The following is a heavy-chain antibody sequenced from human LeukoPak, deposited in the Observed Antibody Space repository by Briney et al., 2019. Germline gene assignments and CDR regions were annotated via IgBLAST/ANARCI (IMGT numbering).Heavy chain of an antibody. Sequence: ETLSLTCTVSGYSISSGYYWGWIRQPPGKGLEWVSVLYSGGSTYYADSVKGRFTISRDNSKNTLYLQMNSLRAGDTAVYYCARAAYSSTWYSRYFDLWGRGTLVTVSS. D-gene: IGHD6-13*01. CDR2: LYSGGST. CDR1: GYSISSGYY. J-gene: IGHJ2*01. CDR3: ARAAYSSTWYSRYFDL. V-gene: IGHV3-53*01.